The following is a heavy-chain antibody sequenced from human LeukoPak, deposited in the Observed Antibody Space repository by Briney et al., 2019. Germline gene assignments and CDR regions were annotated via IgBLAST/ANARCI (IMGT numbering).Heavy chain of an antibody. J-gene: IGHJ4*02. V-gene: IGHV5-51*01. Sequence: GGSLQISCKASGYNFTPYWIGWVRQVPGKGLEWMGITFPGGSDTKYSPPFQGLFTMSADRSTSTAYLQWSSLKASDTAMYYCARHETGPYFDYWGQGTLVTVSS. D-gene: IGHD1-1*01. CDR3: ARHETGPYFDY. CDR1: GYNFTPYW. CDR2: TFPGGSDT.